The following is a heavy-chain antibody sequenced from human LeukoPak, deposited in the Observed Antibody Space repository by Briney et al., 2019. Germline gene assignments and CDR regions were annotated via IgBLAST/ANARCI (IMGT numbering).Heavy chain of an antibody. CDR3: ARRGKWLQLFDP. V-gene: IGHV4-30-4*08. J-gene: IGHJ5*02. CDR2: IYYSGNT. Sequence: SETLSLTCTVSGGSINSGDYYWTWIRQPPGKGLEWIGYIYYSGNTYYNPSLKTRVTISADTSKNQFSLKLSSVTAADTAVHYCARRGKWLQLFDPWGQGTLVTVSS. CDR1: GGSINSGDYY. D-gene: IGHD3-22*01.